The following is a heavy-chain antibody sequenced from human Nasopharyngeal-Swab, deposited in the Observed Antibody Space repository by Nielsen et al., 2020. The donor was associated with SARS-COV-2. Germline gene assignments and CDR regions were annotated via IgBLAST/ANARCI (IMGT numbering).Heavy chain of an antibody. J-gene: IGHJ6*02. Sequence: VCQAPGKGLAWVAVISYDGSNKYYADSVKGRFTISRDNSKNTLYLQMNSLRAEDTAVYYCAKLIEEGSGSYYALYYYYGMDVWGQGTTVTVSS. CDR2: ISYDGSNK. CDR3: AKLIEEGSGSYYALYYYYGMDV. V-gene: IGHV3-30*18. D-gene: IGHD3-10*01.